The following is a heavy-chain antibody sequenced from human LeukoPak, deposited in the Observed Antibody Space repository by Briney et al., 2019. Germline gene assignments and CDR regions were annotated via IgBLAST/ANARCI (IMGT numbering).Heavy chain of an antibody. CDR1: GDSISSGSYC. V-gene: IGHV4-61*02. CDR3: ARDPYSSGWYGGVFDY. Sequence: RTSETLSLTCTVSGDSISSGSYCWSWIRQPAGKGLEWIGFIYTSGSTNYNPSLKSRVTISVDTSKNQFSLGLSSVTAADTAIYYCARDPYSSGWYGGVFDYWGQGTLVTVSS. D-gene: IGHD6-19*01. CDR2: IYTSGST. J-gene: IGHJ4*02.